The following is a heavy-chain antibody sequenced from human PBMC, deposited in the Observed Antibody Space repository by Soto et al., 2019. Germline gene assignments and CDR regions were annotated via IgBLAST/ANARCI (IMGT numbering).Heavy chain of an antibody. Sequence: QVQLVESGGGVVQPGRSLRLSCAASGFTFSSYGMHWVRQAPGKGLEWVAVISYDGSNNYYADSVKGRFTISRDNSKNTLYLQMNSLRADDTAVYYCAKLAIWGSYRFRVPIDYWGQGTLVTVSS. CDR2: ISYDGSNN. J-gene: IGHJ4*02. CDR1: GFTFSSYG. D-gene: IGHD3-16*02. CDR3: AKLAIWGSYRFRVPIDY. V-gene: IGHV3-30*18.